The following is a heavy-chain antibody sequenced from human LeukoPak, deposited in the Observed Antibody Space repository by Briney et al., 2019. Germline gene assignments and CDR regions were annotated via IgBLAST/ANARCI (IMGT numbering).Heavy chain of an antibody. CDR1: GFTFNSFA. Sequence: PGGSLTLSCPASGFTFNSFAMIWVRQAPGEGVEWVSSVSGSGATTYYADSVKGRFTIYRDNSKNKLYLEMNSLSAEDTAIYYCAKDLRGSDGSGKPSDYWGQGTLVTVSS. CDR3: AKDLRGSDGSGKPSDY. V-gene: IGHV3-23*01. CDR2: VSGSGATT. D-gene: IGHD2-15*01. J-gene: IGHJ4*02.